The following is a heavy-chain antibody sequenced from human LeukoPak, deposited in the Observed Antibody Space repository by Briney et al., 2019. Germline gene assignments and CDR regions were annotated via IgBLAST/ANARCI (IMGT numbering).Heavy chain of an antibody. CDR3: ARDLSYGVDY. D-gene: IGHD4-17*01. CDR1: GFTFSSYW. V-gene: IGHV3-74*01. Sequence: PGGSLRLSCAASGFTFSSYWMHWVRQAPGKGLVWVSRINRDGSNTNYADSVKGRFTISRDNAKNTLYLQMNSLRAEDTAVYYCARDLSYGVDYWGQGTLVTVSS. CDR2: INRDGSNT. J-gene: IGHJ4*02.